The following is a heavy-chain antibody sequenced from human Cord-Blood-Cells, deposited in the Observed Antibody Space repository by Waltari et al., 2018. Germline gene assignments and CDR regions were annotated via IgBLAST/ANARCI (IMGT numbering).Heavy chain of an antibody. V-gene: IGHV3-9*01. CDR2: ISWNSGSI. D-gene: IGHD6-13*01. CDR1: GFTFDDYA. J-gene: IGHJ2*01. CDR3: AKAAAAVYWYFDL. Sequence: EVQLVESGGGLVQPGRSLRLSCAASGFTFDDYAMQWVRQAPGKGLEWVSGISWNSGSIGYADSVKGRFTISRDNAKNSLYLQMNSLRAEDTALYYCAKAAAAVYWYFDLWGRGTLVTVSS.